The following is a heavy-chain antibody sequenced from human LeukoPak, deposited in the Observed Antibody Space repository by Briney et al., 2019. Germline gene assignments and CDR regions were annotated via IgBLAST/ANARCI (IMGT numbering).Heavy chain of an antibody. D-gene: IGHD2-21*02. CDR2: IYTSDGGT. CDR3: ARDDGYCGGDCYSGVDY. V-gene: IGHV1-46*01. J-gene: IGHJ4*02. Sequence: ASVKVSCKASGYMFSTSYMHWVRQAPGQGLEWMGVIYTSDGGTSNAQKFHGRVTMTRDTSTTTVYMELSSLRPEDTAVYYCARDDGYCGGDCYSGVDYWGQGTLVTVSS. CDR1: GYMFSTSY.